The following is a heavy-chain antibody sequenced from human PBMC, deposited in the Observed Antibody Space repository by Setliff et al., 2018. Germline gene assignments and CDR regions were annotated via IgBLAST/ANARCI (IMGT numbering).Heavy chain of an antibody. V-gene: IGHV4-39*01. CDR3: ARHEFVGGYYGSVTYRHFDY. CDR1: GGSISSSSYY. D-gene: IGHD3-10*01. Sequence: SETLSLTCTVSGGSISSSSYYWGWIRQPPGKGLEWIGSIYYSGSTYYNPSLKSRVTISVDTSKNQFSLQVTSLAATDTALYFCARHEFVGGYYGSVTYRHFDYWGQGILVTAPQ. CDR2: IYYSGST. J-gene: IGHJ4*02.